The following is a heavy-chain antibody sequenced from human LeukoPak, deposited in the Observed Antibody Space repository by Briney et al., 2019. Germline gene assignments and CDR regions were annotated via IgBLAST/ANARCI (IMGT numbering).Heavy chain of an antibody. CDR2: INSDGSST. Sequence: PGGSLRLSCTASGSTFSTYWMHWVRQAPGKGLVWVSRINSDGSSTGYADSVKGRFTISRDNAENTLYLQVNSLRAEDTAVYYCARDYYDRSGYWYGMDVWGQGTTVTVSS. J-gene: IGHJ6*02. CDR1: GSTFSTYW. V-gene: IGHV3-74*01. D-gene: IGHD3-22*01. CDR3: ARDYYDRSGYWYGMDV.